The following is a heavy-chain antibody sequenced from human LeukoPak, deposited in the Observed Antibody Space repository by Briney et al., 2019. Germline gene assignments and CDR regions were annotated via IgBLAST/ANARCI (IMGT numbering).Heavy chain of an antibody. CDR1: GFTFDDYG. CDR3: AKWGRTYDILTGYSY. Sequence: GGSLRLACAASGFTFDDYGMSWVRQAPGKGLEWVSGINWNGGSTGYADSVKGRFTISRDNAKNSLYLQMNSLRAEDTAVYYCAKWGRTYDILTGYSYWGQGTLVTVSS. D-gene: IGHD3-9*01. V-gene: IGHV3-20*04. J-gene: IGHJ4*02. CDR2: INWNGGST.